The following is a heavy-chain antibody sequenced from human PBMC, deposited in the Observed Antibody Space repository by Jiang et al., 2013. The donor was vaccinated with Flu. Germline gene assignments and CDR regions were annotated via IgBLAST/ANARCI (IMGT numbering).Heavy chain of an antibody. CDR1: GFIFDDYA. J-gene: IGHJ4*02. D-gene: IGHD3-9*01. V-gene: IGHV3-43*01. Sequence: PGGSLRLSCAASGFIFDDYAMVWVRHAPGKGLEWVALITWDGSSPQYADSVEGRFVISRDNTKNSLSLQMSSLRPEDTALYFCGRLGDSLTGPTHYWGQGTLVTVSP. CDR3: GRLGDSLTGPTHY. CDR2: ITWDGSSP.